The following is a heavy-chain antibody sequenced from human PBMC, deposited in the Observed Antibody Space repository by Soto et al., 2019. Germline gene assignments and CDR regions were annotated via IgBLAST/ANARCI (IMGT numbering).Heavy chain of an antibody. Sequence: QVQLVESGGGVVQPGRSLRLSCAASGFTFSSYGMHWVRQAPGKGLEWVAVIWYDGSNKYYADSVKGRFTISRDNSKNTLYLQMNSLRAEDTAVYYCARVRSSSSWYYFDYWGQGTLVTVSS. CDR2: IWYDGSNK. J-gene: IGHJ4*02. V-gene: IGHV3-33*01. CDR3: ARVRSSSSWYYFDY. D-gene: IGHD6-13*01. CDR1: GFTFSSYG.